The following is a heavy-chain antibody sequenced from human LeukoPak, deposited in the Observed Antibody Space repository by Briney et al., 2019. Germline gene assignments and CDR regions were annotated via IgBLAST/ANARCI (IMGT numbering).Heavy chain of an antibody. J-gene: IGHJ4*02. D-gene: IGHD6-19*01. V-gene: IGHV3-23*01. CDR1: GFTFSSYA. CDR3: AKDRKWLVGGFDY. Sequence: GASLRLSCAASGFTFSSYAMSWVRQAPGKGLEWVSAISGSGGSTYYADSVKGRLTISRDNSKNTLYLQMNSLRAEDTAVYYCAKDRKWLVGGFDYWGQGTLVTVSS. CDR2: ISGSGGST.